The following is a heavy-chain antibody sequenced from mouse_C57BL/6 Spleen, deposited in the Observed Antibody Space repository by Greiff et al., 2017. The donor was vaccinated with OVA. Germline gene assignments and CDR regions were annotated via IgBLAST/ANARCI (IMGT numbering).Heavy chain of an antibody. CDR3: TRSIYYDYDTGYYFDY. J-gene: IGHJ2*01. CDR1: GYTFTDYE. CDR2: IDPETGGT. D-gene: IGHD2-4*01. V-gene: IGHV1-15*01. Sequence: QVQLKESGAELVRPGASVTLSCKASGYTFTDYEMHWVKQTPVHGLEWIGAIDPETGGTAYNQKFKGKAILTADKSSSTAYMELRSLTSEDSAVYYCTRSIYYDYDTGYYFDYWGQGTTLTVSS.